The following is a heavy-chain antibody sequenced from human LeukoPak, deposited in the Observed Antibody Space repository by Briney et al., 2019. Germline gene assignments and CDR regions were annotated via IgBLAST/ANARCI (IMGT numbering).Heavy chain of an antibody. CDR2: ISSSSNTI. CDR1: GFTFSSYS. J-gene: IGHJ6*02. Sequence: GGSLRLSCAASGFTFSSYSMNWVRQAPGKGLEWVSYISSSSNTIYYADSVKGRFTISRDNAKNSLYLQMSNLRAEDTAVYFCARGGGLDVWGQGATVTVSS. CDR3: ARGGGLDV. V-gene: IGHV3-48*04. D-gene: IGHD3-16*01.